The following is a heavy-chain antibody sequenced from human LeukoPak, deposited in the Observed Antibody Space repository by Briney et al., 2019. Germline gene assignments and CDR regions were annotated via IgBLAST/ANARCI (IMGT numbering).Heavy chain of an antibody. J-gene: IGHJ6*02. CDR2: INHSGST. V-gene: IGHV4-61*01. Sequence: PSETLSLTCTVSGGSVSSGSYYWSWIRQPPGKGLEWIGEINHSGSTNYNPSLKSRVTISVDTSKNQFSLKLSSVTAADTAVYYCARSVNGVDQPIYYYYYGMDVWGQGTTVTVSS. CDR3: ARSVNGVDQPIYYYYYGMDV. CDR1: GGSVSSGSYY. D-gene: IGHD3-3*01.